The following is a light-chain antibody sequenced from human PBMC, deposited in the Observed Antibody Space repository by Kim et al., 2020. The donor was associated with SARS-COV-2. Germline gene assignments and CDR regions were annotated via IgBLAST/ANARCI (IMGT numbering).Light chain of an antibody. CDR2: YDS. J-gene: IGLJ2*01. V-gene: IGLV3-21*04. Sequence: APGRTDSMTCGDNNNGNKNVPRYQQKPAKPALLVITYDSYRPAGSPAQLSGSTCGNTATLTISRVEAGDEADYYCQVWDSGSDHVVFGGGTQLTVL. CDR1: NNGNKN. CDR3: QVWDSGSDHVV.